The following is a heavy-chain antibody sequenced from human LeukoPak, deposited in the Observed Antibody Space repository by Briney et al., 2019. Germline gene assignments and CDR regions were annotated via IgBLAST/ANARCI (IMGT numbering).Heavy chain of an antibody. CDR2: INSVGNYV. CDR1: GFTFSSSS. CDR3: AKADTAMGLGYGMDV. Sequence: GGSLRLSCAPSGFTFSSSSMNWVRQAPGKGLEWVAAINSVGNYVKYADSVKGRFTISRDNSKNTLYLQMNSLRAEDTAEYYCAKADTAMGLGYGMDVWGQGTTVTVSS. J-gene: IGHJ6*02. V-gene: IGHV3-21*04. D-gene: IGHD5-18*01.